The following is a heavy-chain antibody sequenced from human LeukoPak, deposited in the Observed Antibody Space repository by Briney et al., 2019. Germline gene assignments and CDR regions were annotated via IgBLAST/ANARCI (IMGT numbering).Heavy chain of an antibody. J-gene: IGHJ4*02. V-gene: IGHV4-39*07. CDR3: ASERGYHAN. D-gene: IGHD5-12*01. Sequence: SETLSLTCIVSGGSISTRGYYWGWIRQPPGNGLEWIGTIYYRGNTYYNPSLEGRVTMPVDTSKNQFSLNVISMTAADTAMYYCASERGYHANWGQGTLVTVSS. CDR1: GGSISTRGYY. CDR2: IYYRGNT.